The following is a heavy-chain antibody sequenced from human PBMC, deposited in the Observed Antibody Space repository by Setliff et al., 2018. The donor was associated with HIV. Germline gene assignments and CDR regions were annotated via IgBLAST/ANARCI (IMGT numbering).Heavy chain of an antibody. CDR2: VDPEDGET. Sequence: ASVKVSCKASGYSLTTYFMHWVRQAPGKGLEWMGRVDPEDGETIYAERFRGRISLTVDKSTGTAYMELNSLKTEDTAVYYCTTEDPWLRFGHWGQGTLVTVSS. D-gene: IGHD5-12*01. J-gene: IGHJ5*02. CDR1: GYSLTTYF. V-gene: IGHV1-69-2*01. CDR3: TTEDPWLRFGH.